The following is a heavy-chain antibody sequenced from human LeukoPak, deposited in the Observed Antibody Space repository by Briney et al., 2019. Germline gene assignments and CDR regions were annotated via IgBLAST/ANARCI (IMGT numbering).Heavy chain of an antibody. Sequence: ASVKVSCKASGYAFNIYDINWVRQATGQGLEWMGWMNPDSGNTGFAQEFQGRVTMTRNTSITTAYMELSSLRFEDTAVYYCAVHLPGDYLDRWGQGTLVTVSS. CDR1: GYAFNIYD. V-gene: IGHV1-8*01. CDR3: AVHLPGDYLDR. CDR2: MNPDSGNT. J-gene: IGHJ4*02.